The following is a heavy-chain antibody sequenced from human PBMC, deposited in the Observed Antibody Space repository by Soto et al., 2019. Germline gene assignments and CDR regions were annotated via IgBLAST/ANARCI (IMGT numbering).Heavy chain of an antibody. Sequence: GESLKISCAASGSIFSGYGMNWVRQAPGKGLEWVSSISSSSSYIYYADSVKGRFTISRDNAKNSLYLQMNSLSAEDTAVYYCARDPIEPWGQGTLVTVSS. V-gene: IGHV3-21*01. CDR2: ISSSSSYI. CDR3: ARDPIEP. J-gene: IGHJ5*02. CDR1: GSIFSGYG.